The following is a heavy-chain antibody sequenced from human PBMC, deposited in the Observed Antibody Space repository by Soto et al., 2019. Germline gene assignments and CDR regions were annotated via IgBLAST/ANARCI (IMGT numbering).Heavy chain of an antibody. J-gene: IGHJ6*02. Sequence: GGSLRLSCAASGFTFSSYEMNWVRQAPGKGLERVSYISSSGSTIYYADSVKGRFTISRDNAKNSLYLQMNSLRAEDTAVYYCARYLFTPHYYDSSGYYPSGMDVWGQGTTVTVSS. CDR3: ARYLFTPHYYDSSGYYPSGMDV. CDR2: ISSSGSTI. D-gene: IGHD3-22*01. CDR1: GFTFSSYE. V-gene: IGHV3-48*03.